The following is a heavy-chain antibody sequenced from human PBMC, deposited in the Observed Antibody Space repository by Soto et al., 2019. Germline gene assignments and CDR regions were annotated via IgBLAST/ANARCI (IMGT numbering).Heavy chain of an antibody. D-gene: IGHD2-21*02. V-gene: IGHV3-23*01. CDR2: ISGDSGRT. CDR3: AVTPNCGRDCSAASYWYFDI. Sequence: EVQLLESGGGLVQPGGSVRLSCAASGLTFGNYAMSWVRQAPGKGLEWVSAISGDSGRTYYADSVKGRFTISRDNSKNTLYLRMNTLRAEDTAVYYFAVTPNCGRDCSAASYWYFDIWGRGTLVTVS. CDR1: GLTFGNYA. J-gene: IGHJ2*01.